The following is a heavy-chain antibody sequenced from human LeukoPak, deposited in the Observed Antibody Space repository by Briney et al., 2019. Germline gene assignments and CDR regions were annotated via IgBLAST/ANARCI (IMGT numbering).Heavy chain of an antibody. CDR3: AKASGIAVPFDY. J-gene: IGHJ4*02. D-gene: IGHD6-19*01. CDR1: GFTFSSYA. Sequence: GGSLRLSCAASGFTFSSYAMHWVRQAPGKGLEWVAVISYDGSNKYYADSVKGRFTISRDNSKNTLYLQMNSLRAEDTAVYYCAKASGIAVPFDYWGQGTLVTVSS. CDR2: ISYDGSNK. V-gene: IGHV3-30-3*01.